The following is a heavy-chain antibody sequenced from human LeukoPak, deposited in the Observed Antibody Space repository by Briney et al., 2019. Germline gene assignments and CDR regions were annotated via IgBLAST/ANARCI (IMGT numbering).Heavy chain of an antibody. J-gene: IGHJ4*02. V-gene: IGHV1-3*01. CDR1: GYTFTSYA. Sequence: ASVKVSCKASGYTFTSYAMHWVRQAPGQRLEWMGWINAGNGNTKYSQKFQGRVTITRDTSVSTAYMELSSLRSEDTAVYYCARAFEGATLLLPADDWGQGTLVTVSS. D-gene: IGHD1-26*01. CDR3: ARAFEGATLLLPADD. CDR2: INAGNGNT.